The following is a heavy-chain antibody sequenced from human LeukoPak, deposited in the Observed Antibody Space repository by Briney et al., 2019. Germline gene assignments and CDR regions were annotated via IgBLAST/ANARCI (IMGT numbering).Heavy chain of an antibody. CDR1: GFTVSSNY. CDR3: TRSPTSYYDSSGYQ. V-gene: IGHV3-49*03. CDR2: IRSKAYGGTT. D-gene: IGHD3-22*01. Sequence: GGSLRLSCAASGFTVSSNYMSWFRQAPGKGLEWVGFIRSKAYGGTTEYAASVKGRFTISRDDSKSIAYLQMNSLKTEDTAVYYCTRSPTSYYDSSGYQWGQGTLVTVSS. J-gene: IGHJ4*02.